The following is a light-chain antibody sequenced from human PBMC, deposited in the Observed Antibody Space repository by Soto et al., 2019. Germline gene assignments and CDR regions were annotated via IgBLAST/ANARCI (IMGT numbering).Light chain of an antibody. CDR3: SSYTTSDTWV. Sequence: QSALTQPASVSGSPGQSITTSCTGTSSDIGAYNHVSWYQQYPGKAPTLMIYEVTNRPSGVSSRFSGSKSGNTASLTISGLQAEDEGDYYCSSYTTSDTWVFGGGTKVTVL. CDR1: SSDIGAYNH. CDR2: EVT. V-gene: IGLV2-14*01. J-gene: IGLJ3*02.